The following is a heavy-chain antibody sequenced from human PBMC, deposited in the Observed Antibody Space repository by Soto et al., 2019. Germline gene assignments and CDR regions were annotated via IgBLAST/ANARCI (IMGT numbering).Heavy chain of an antibody. V-gene: IGHV4-30-4*01. CDR3: AGESDVMVYEY. CDR1: GGSISSGDYY. J-gene: IGHJ4*02. D-gene: IGHD2-8*01. Sequence: QVQLQESGPGLVKPSQTLSLTCTVSGGSISSGDYYWSWIRQPPGKGLEWIGYIYYSGSTYYNPSLQRRVTISVDPSKNQFSLKLSSVTAADTAVYYCAGESDVMVYEYWGQGTLVTVSS. CDR2: IYYSGST.